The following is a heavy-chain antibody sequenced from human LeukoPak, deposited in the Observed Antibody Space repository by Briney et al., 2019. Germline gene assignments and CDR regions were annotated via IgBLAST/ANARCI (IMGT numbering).Heavy chain of an antibody. CDR1: GGSISNYY. CDR3: ASRGVGATVDY. J-gene: IGHJ4*02. CDR2: IYYTGST. D-gene: IGHD1-26*01. V-gene: IGHV4-59*12. Sequence: KPSETLSLTCTVSGGSISNYYWNWIRQPPGKGLEWIGYIYYTGSTNYNPSLKSRVTMSVDTSKNQFSLKLSSVTAADTAVYYCASRGVGATVDYWGQGTLVTVSS.